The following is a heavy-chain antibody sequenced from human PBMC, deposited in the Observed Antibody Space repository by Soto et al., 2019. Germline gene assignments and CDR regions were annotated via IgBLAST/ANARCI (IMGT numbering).Heavy chain of an antibody. CDR1: GFTFSSYA. J-gene: IGHJ4*02. D-gene: IGHD2-15*01. V-gene: IGHV3-23*01. CDR3: AKANPPYCRGGSCPFDY. CDR2: ISGSGGST. Sequence: EVQLLESGGGLVQPGGSLRLSCAASGFTFSSYAMSWVRQAPGKGLEWVSAISGSGGSTYYADSVKGRFTISRDNSKNTLYLQMNSLRAEDTAVYYCAKANPPYCRGGSCPFDYWGQGTLVTVSS.